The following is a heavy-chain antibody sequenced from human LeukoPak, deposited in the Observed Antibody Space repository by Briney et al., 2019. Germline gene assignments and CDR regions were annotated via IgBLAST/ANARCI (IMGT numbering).Heavy chain of an antibody. V-gene: IGHV3-21*01. J-gene: IGHJ4*02. CDR1: GSTFSSYS. CDR2: ISSSSSYI. CDR3: ARDYYGSGSLFDY. D-gene: IGHD3-10*01. Sequence: GGSLRLSCAASGSTFSSYSMNWVRQAPGKGLEWVSSISSSSSYIYYADSVKGRFTISRDNAKNSLYLQMNSLRAEDTAVYYCARDYYGSGSLFDYWGQGTLVTVSS.